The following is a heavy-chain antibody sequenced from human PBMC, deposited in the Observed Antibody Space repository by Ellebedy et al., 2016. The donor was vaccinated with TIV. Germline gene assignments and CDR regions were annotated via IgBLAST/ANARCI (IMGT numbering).Heavy chain of an antibody. V-gene: IGHV3-74*03. J-gene: IGHJ3*01. CDR3: ARVAVVHGGRTFDV. Sequence: PGGSLRLSCAASGFPFKNYWTRWVRQLPGKGLMWVSRINTDGSDTSYADSVQGRFTTSRDNAKNTVFLQMNNLRADDTTVYFCARVAVVHGGRTFDVWGRGTMVTVSS. D-gene: IGHD4-23*01. CDR2: INTDGSDT. CDR1: GFPFKNYW.